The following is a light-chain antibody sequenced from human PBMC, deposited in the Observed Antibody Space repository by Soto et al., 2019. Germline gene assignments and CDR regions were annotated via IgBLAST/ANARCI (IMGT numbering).Light chain of an antibody. CDR2: GAS. Sequence: VVKISAAAVSLTQKERATLSTRASQSISSNLAWYQQRPGQAPRLLIYGASTRATGIPARFSGSGSGTEFTLTISSLQSEDFAVYYCQQYNDWPLLPFGGGSKVDIK. CDR1: QSISSN. V-gene: IGKV3-15*01. CDR3: QQYNDWPLLP. J-gene: IGKJ4*01.